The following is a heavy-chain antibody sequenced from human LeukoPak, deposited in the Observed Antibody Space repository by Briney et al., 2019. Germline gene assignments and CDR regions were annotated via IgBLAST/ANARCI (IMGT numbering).Heavy chain of an antibody. V-gene: IGHV4-31*03. J-gene: IGHJ4*02. CDR1: GGSINSGGYF. Sequence: SQTLFLTCTVSGGSINSGGYFWSWIRQHPGKGLEWIGYIYYSGSTYYNPSLKSRVTISVDRSKNQFSLKLSSVTAADTAVYYCTRDVPRSSGYPDNWGQGTLVTVSS. CDR3: TRDVPRSSGYPDN. D-gene: IGHD3-22*01. CDR2: IYYSGST.